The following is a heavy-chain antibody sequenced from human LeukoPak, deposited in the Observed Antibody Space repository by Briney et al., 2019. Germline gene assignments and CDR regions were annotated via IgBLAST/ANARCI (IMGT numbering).Heavy chain of an antibody. CDR1: GGSISSDY. V-gene: IGHV4-59*08. J-gene: IGHJ5*02. D-gene: IGHD3-10*01. CDR3: ATRES. CDR2: IYNSGSN. Sequence: SETLSLTCTVSGGSISSDYWQWIRQPPGKGLELIGYIYNSGSNNYNPSLKSRVTISVDTSKNQFSLKLTSVTAADTAVYYCATRESWGQGTLVTVSS.